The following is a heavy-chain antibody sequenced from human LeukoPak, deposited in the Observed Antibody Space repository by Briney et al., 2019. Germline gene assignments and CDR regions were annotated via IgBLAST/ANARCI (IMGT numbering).Heavy chain of an antibody. CDR2: ISSLTVGTHYI. J-gene: IGHJ4*01. CDR3: ASSVLLTAPFDY. Sequence: PGGSLRLSCAASGFIFSSHSMNWVRQAPGKGLEWVSFISSLTVGTHYIYYADSVKGRFTISRDDAKNSLYLQMNSLRAEDTAVYYCASSVLLTAPFDYWGQGALVTVSS. D-gene: IGHD2-21*02. CDR1: GFIFSSHS. V-gene: IGHV3-21*01.